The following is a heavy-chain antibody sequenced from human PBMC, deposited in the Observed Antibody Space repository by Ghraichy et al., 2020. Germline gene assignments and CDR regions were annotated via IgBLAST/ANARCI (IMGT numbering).Heavy chain of an antibody. Sequence: GGSLRLSCAASGFTFSSYWMSWVRQAPGKGLEWVANIKQDGSEKYYVDSVKGRFTISRDNAKNSLYLQMNSLRAEDTAVYYCARVLERIMITFGGVMGWFDPWGQGTLVTVSS. CDR2: IKQDGSEK. J-gene: IGHJ5*02. D-gene: IGHD3-16*01. CDR1: GFTFSSYW. V-gene: IGHV3-7*01. CDR3: ARVLERIMITFGGVMGWFDP.